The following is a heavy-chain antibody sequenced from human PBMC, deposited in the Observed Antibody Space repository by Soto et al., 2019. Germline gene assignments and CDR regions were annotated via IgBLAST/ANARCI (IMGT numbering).Heavy chain of an antibody. CDR2: ISYDGSRK. J-gene: IGHJ4*02. CDR1: GFIFSNYG. Sequence: QVQLVESGGGAVQPGTSLTLSCSASGFIFSNYGMHWVRQAPGKGLEWVSIISYDGSRKHYIDSVKGRFTISRDNSKNTLDLQMNSLRAEDTAVYYCAKDIHPGRDTYHYGADYWGQGTLVAVSS. D-gene: IGHD5-12*01. CDR3: AKDIHPGRDTYHYGADY. V-gene: IGHV3-30*18.